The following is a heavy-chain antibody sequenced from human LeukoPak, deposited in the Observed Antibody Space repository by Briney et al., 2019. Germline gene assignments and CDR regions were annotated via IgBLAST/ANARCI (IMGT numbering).Heavy chain of an antibody. CDR1: GGSISSGSYY. CDR3: ARSGYDSDY. CDR2: IYYSGST. D-gene: IGHD5-12*01. J-gene: IGHJ4*02. Sequence: SETLSLTCTVSGGSISSGSYYWGWIRQPPGKGLEWIGSIYYSGSTYYNPSLKSRVTISVDTSKNQFSLKLSSVTAADTAVYYCARSGYDSDYWGQGTLVTVSS. V-gene: IGHV4-39*07.